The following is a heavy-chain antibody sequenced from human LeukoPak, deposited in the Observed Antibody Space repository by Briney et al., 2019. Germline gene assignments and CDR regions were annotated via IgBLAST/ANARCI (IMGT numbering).Heavy chain of an antibody. CDR1: GGSFSGYY. J-gene: IGHJ4*02. D-gene: IGHD3-10*01. CDR2: INHSGST. V-gene: IGHV4-34*01. CDR3: AANSADYNTLGSSYKV. Sequence: SETLSLTCAVYGGSFSGYYWSWIRQPPGKGLEWIGEINHSGSTNYNPSLKSRVTISVDTSKNHFSLQLSSVTAADTALYYCAANSADYNTLGSSYKVWGQGTLVTVSS.